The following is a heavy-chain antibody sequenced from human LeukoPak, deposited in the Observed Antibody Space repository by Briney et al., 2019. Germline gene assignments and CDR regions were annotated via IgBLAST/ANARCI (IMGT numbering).Heavy chain of an antibody. V-gene: IGHV4-38-2*02. D-gene: IGHD4-17*01. Sequence: SETLSLTCTVSDYPISNGYYWGWIRQPPGKGLEWIGSIYHSGTTYYNPSLKSRVTISVDTSKNQFSLKLSSVTAADTAVYYCARGHMTTVTPHFDYWGQGTLVTVSS. CDR2: IYHSGTT. CDR3: ARGHMTTVTPHFDY. CDR1: DYPISNGYY. J-gene: IGHJ4*02.